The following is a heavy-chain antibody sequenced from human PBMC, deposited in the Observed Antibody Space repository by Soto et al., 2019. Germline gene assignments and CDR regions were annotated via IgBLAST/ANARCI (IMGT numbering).Heavy chain of an antibody. V-gene: IGHV3-23*01. CDR3: AKDRGTTVTSNSDVY. J-gene: IGHJ4*02. D-gene: IGHD4-17*01. CDR1: GFTFGSYA. CDR2: ISGSGGST. Sequence: PGGTVSLSCAASGFTFGSYAMSWVRPAPGKGLEWVSAISGSGGSTYYADSVKGRFTISRDNSKNTLYLQMNSLRAEDTAVYYCAKDRGTTVTSNSDVYWGQGAVVTVSS.